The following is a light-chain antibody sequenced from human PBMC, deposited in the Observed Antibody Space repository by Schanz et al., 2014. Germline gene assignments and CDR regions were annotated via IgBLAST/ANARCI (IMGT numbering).Light chain of an antibody. CDR1: QSISTW. CDR3: QQSYTSFWT. J-gene: IGKJ1*01. CDR2: DAS. V-gene: IGKV1-5*01. Sequence: DIQMTQSPSTLSASVGDRVTITCRASQSISTWLAWYQQKPGKAPKVLIYDASSLESGVPSRFSGSGSGTEFTLTISSLQPDDFATYYCQQSYTSFWTFGQGSKVEIK.